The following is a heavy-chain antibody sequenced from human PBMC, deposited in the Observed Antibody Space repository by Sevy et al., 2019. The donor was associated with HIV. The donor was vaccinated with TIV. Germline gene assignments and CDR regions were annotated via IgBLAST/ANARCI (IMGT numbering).Heavy chain of an antibody. Sequence: ASVKVSCKSPGYTFIDYYMHWVRQAPGQGLEWVGWINPKNGATDDAPKFQGRVTMTRDTSLGTAYMELRSLRSDETAVYYCTRVRVLAVAGRRGYYHDGMDVWGQGTTVTVSS. D-gene: IGHD6-19*01. CDR1: GYTFIDYY. J-gene: IGHJ6*02. CDR3: TRVRVLAVAGRRGYYHDGMDV. CDR2: INPKNGAT. V-gene: IGHV1-2*02.